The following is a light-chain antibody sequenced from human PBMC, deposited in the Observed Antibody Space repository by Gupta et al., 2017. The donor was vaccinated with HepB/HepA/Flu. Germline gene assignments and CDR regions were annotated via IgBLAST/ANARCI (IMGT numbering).Light chain of an antibody. J-gene: IGKJ2*01. CDR3: QQSYTTPYT. CDR1: QSIVSY. Sequence: DIQMTQSPSSLSASVGDRVTITCQASQSIVSYLNWYQQKPGKAPKVLIYATSNLESGVSSRFSGSGSGTDFTLTISSLQPEDFATYYCQQSYTTPYTFGQGTKLRIK. V-gene: IGKV1-39*01. CDR2: ATS.